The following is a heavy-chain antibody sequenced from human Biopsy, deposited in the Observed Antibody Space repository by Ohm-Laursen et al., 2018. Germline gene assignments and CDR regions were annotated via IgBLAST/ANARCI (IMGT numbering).Heavy chain of an antibody. CDR1: GDSISSSTYY. V-gene: IGHV4-39*01. CDR2: IRNT. J-gene: IGHJ4*02. Sequence: SETLSLTCSVSGDSISSSTYYWGSIRQPPGKGLERIGTIRNTYFRTSLKSRVTMSVDTSKNQFSLKLTSMTAADTGVYYCAQTRNDYGGFYFYYWGRGTLVTVSS. D-gene: IGHD4/OR15-4a*01. CDR3: AQTRNDYGGFYFYY.